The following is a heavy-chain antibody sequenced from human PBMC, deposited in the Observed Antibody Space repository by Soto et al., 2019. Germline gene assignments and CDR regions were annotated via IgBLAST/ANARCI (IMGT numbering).Heavy chain of an antibody. D-gene: IGHD3-10*01. CDR2: ISYDGSNK. Sequence: PGGSLRLSCAASGFTFSCYSMHWVPQAPDKGLEWVAVISYDGSNKYYADSVKGRFTISRDNSKNTLYLQMNSLRAEDTAVYYCAKISGSYSSYYYYYMDVWGKGTTVTVSS. CDR3: AKISGSYSSYYYYYMDV. CDR1: GFTFSCYS. V-gene: IGHV3-30*18. J-gene: IGHJ6*03.